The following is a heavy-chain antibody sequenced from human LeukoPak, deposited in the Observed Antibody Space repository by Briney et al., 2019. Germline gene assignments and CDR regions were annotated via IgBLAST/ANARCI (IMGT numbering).Heavy chain of an antibody. D-gene: IGHD2-2*01. CDR2: MFHSGSP. V-gene: IGHV4-59*01. CDR3: ARGSRYCSTTSCSSFDY. CDR1: RGSISSYY. J-gene: IGHJ4*02. Sequence: PSETLSLTCTVSRGSISSYYWNWIQQSPRRGLEWIGYMFHSGSPNYNPSLKSRVAISIDTSKNQFSLKLSSVTAADTVVYYCARGSRYCSTTSCSSFDYWGQGTLVTVSS.